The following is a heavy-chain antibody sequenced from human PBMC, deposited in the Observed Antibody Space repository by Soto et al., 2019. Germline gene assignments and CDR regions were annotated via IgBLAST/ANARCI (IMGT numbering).Heavy chain of an antibody. V-gene: IGHV1-69*13. D-gene: IGHD1-26*01. J-gene: IGHJ4*02. Sequence: SVKFSCKASGGTFSSYAISWVRQAPGQGLEWMGGIIPIFGTANYAQKFQGRVTITADESTSTAYMELSSLRSEDTAVYYCARYSGSYLAFDYWGQGTLVTVSS. CDR3: ARYSGSYLAFDY. CDR1: GGTFSSYA. CDR2: IIPIFGTA.